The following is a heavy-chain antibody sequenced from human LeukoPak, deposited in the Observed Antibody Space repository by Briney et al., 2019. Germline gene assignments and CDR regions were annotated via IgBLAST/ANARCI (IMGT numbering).Heavy chain of an antibody. J-gene: IGHJ3*02. CDR2: IDPSDSYT. CDR1: GYIFTSYW. Sequence: GESLKISCKGSGYIFTSYWISWVRQMPGKGLEWMGRIDPSDSYTNYSPSFQGHVTISADKSISTAYLQWSSLKASDTAMYYCARHSRGFWSGYPEDDAFDIWGQGTMVTVSS. CDR3: ARHSRGFWSGYPEDDAFDI. V-gene: IGHV5-10-1*01. D-gene: IGHD3-3*01.